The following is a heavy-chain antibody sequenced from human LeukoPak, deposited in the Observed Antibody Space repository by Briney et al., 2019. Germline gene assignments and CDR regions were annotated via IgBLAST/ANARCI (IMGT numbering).Heavy chain of an antibody. CDR3: TRRGDYYDSSGYYFHF. D-gene: IGHD3-22*01. Sequence: GGSLRLSCAASGFTFTTYWMSWVRQASGKGLERVGRIRSKANSYATAYAASVKGRFTISRDDSKNTAYLQMNSLKTEDTAVYYCTRRGDYYDSSGYYFHFWGQGTLVTVSS. J-gene: IGHJ4*02. CDR1: GFTFTTYW. V-gene: IGHV3-73*01. CDR2: IRSKANSYAT.